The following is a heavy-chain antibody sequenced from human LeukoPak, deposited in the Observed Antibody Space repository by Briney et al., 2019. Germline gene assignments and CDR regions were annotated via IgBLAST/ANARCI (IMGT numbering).Heavy chain of an antibody. CDR2: IYTSGST. V-gene: IGHV4-4*07. D-gene: IGHD4-11*01. J-gene: IGHJ4*02. CDR1: GGSISNYY. CDR3: ARGDSNFDY. Sequence: SETLSLTCNVSGGSISNYYWSWIRQPAGKGLEWIGRIYTSGSTYYNPSLKSRVAISVDTSKNQFSLKLSSVTAADTAVYYCARGDSNFDYWGQGTLVTVSS.